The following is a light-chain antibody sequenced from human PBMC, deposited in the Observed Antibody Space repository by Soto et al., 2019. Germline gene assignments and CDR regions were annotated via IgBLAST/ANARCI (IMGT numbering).Light chain of an antibody. CDR1: SSDVGSYNL. J-gene: IGLJ3*02. CDR3: CSYAGSSTWV. CDR2: EVS. Sequence: QSVLTQPASVSGSPGQSITISCTGTSSDVGSYNLVSWYQQHPGKAPKLMIYEVSKRHSGVSNRFSGSKSGNTASLTISGLQAEDEADYYCCSYAGSSTWVFGGGTQLTVL. V-gene: IGLV2-23*02.